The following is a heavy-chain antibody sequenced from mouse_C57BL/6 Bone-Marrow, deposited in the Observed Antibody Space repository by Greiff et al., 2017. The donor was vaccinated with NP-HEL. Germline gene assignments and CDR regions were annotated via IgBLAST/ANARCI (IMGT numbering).Heavy chain of an antibody. CDR1: GYTFTDYN. J-gene: IGHJ4*01. D-gene: IGHD2-4*01. CDR2: INPNNGGT. V-gene: IGHV1-22*01. Sequence: EVQLHQSGPELVKPGASVKMSCKASGYTFTDYNMHWVKQSHGKSLEWIGYINPNNGGTSYNQKFKGKATLTVNKSSSTAYMELRSLTSEDSAVYYCARSGDYGPYAMDYWGQGTSVTVSS. CDR3: ARSGDYGPYAMDY.